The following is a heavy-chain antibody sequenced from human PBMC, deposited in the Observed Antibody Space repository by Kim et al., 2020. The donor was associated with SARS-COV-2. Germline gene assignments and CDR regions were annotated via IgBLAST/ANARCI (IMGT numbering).Heavy chain of an antibody. V-gene: IGHV3-30*07. J-gene: IGHJ5*02. Sequence: SVKGRFTISRDNSKNTLYLQMNSLRAEDTAVYYCARDRVSSWYEVVGFDPWGQGTLVTVSS. D-gene: IGHD6-13*01. CDR3: ARDRVSSWYEVVGFDP.